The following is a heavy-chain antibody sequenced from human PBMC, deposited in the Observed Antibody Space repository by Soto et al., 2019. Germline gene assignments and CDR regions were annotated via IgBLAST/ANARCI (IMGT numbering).Heavy chain of an antibody. CDR1: GGSISSGDYY. Sequence: SETLSLTCTVSGGSISSGDYYWSWIRQPPGKGLEWIGYIYYSGSTYYNPSLKSRVTISVDTSKNQFSLKLSSVTAADTAVYYCARDFRKYDSSGLINWFDPWGQGTLVTVSS. CDR3: ARDFRKYDSSGLINWFDP. D-gene: IGHD3-22*01. J-gene: IGHJ5*02. CDR2: IYYSGST. V-gene: IGHV4-30-4*01.